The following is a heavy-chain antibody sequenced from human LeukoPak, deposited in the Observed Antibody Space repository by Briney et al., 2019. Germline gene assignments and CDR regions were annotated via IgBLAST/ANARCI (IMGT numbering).Heavy chain of an antibody. Sequence: ASVTVSCKASGYTFTSYYMHWVRQAPGQGLEWMGIINPSGGSTSYAQKFQGRVTMTRDTSTSTVYMELSSLRSEDTAVYYCARAAGLQELQDYYYDSSGYSYYFDYWGQGTLVTVSS. D-gene: IGHD3-22*01. CDR1: GYTFTSYY. V-gene: IGHV1-46*01. CDR3: ARAAGLQELQDYYYDSSGYSYYFDY. J-gene: IGHJ4*02. CDR2: INPSGGST.